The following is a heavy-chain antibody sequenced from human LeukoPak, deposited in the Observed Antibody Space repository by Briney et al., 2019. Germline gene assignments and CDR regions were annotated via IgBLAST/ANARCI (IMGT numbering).Heavy chain of an antibody. V-gene: IGHV3-74*01. D-gene: IGHD6-19*01. J-gene: IGHJ4*02. CDR3: ARVKQWPVSFDY. CDR2: INSDGSST. Sequence: GGSLRLSCAASGFNFSSYWMHWVRQAPGKGLVWVSRINSDGSSTSYADSVKGRFTISRDNAKNTLYLQMNSLRAEDTAVYYCARVKQWPVSFDYWGQGTLVTVSS. CDR1: GFNFSSYW.